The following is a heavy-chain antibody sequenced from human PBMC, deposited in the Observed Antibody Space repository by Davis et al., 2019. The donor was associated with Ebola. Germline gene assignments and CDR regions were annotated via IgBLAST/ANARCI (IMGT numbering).Heavy chain of an antibody. V-gene: IGHV5-51*01. CDR3: ARLAGAWAGDRYFDL. CDR1: GYTFTTYW. CDR2: IYPGDSDT. J-gene: IGHJ2*01. D-gene: IGHD4/OR15-4a*01. Sequence: GESLKIPCKASGYTFTTYWIGWVRQIPGKDLEWMGIIYPGDSDTRYSPSFQGQVTISADKSISTAYLQWNSLKASDTAMYYCARLAGAWAGDRYFDLWGRGTLVTVSS.